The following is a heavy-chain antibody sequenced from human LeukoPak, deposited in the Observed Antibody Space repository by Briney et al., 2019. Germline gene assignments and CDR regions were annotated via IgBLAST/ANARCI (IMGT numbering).Heavy chain of an antibody. CDR2: INPNSGGA. J-gene: IGHJ4*02. V-gene: IGHV1-2*02. Sequence: ASVKVSCKASGYTFTGYYMHWVRQAPGQGLEWMGWINPNSGGANYAQKFQGRVTMTRDTSISTAYMELRSLRSDDTAVYYCARVEDPGGYSHLDDYWGQGTLVTVSS. D-gene: IGHD3-22*01. CDR1: GYTFTGYY. CDR3: ARVEDPGGYSHLDDY.